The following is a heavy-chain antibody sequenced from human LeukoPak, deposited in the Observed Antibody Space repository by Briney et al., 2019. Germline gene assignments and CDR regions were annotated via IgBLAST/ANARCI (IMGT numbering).Heavy chain of an antibody. Sequence: SETLSLTCAVYGGSFSGYYWSWIRQPPGKGLEWIGEINHSGSTNYNPSLKSRVTISLDTSKNQFSLNLTSVTAADAAVYYCAGPEGGIWGQGTLVTVSS. V-gene: IGHV4-34*01. CDR1: GGSFSGYY. CDR3: AGPEGGI. J-gene: IGHJ4*02. CDR2: INHSGST. D-gene: IGHD6-13*01.